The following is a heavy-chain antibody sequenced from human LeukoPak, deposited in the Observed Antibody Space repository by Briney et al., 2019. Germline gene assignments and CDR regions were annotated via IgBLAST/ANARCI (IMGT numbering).Heavy chain of an antibody. CDR2: IYPGDSDT. D-gene: IGHD1-1*01. V-gene: IGHV5-51*01. CDR3: ARLLERGYYYYYYGMDV. CDR1: GYSFTSYW. J-gene: IGHJ6*02. Sequence: GESLKISCKGSGYSFTSYWIGWVRQMPGKGLEWMGIIYPGDSDTRYSPSFQGQVAISADKSISTAYLQWSSLKASDTAMYYCARLLERGYYYYYYGMDVWGQGTTVTVSS.